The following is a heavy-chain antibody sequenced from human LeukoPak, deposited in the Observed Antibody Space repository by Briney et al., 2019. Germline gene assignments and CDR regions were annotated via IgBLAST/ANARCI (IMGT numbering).Heavy chain of an antibody. CDR2: LYSGGST. J-gene: IGHJ4*02. D-gene: IGHD6-19*01. Sequence: PGGSLRLSCAASGFTVSSNYMTWVRQAPGKGLEWVSVLYSGGSTYQADSVRGRFTISRDNSKNTLYLQMNSLRAEDTAVYYCSAQPEEVAGGMNSWGQGALVTVSS. V-gene: IGHV3-53*01. CDR1: GFTVSSNY. CDR3: SAQPEEVAGGMNS.